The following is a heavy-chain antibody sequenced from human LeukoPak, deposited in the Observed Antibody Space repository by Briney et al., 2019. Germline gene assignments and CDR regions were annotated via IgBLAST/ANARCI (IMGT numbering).Heavy chain of an antibody. CDR2: ISSSGSTI. J-gene: IGHJ4*02. Sequence: PGGSLRLSCAASGFTFSDYYMSWIRQAPGKGLEWVSYISSSGSTIYYADSVKGRFTISRDNAKNSLYLQMNSLGAEDTAVYYCAKEGDYYDSSGRYDYWGQGTLVTVSS. V-gene: IGHV3-11*01. D-gene: IGHD3-22*01. CDR3: AKEGDYYDSSGRYDY. CDR1: GFTFSDYY.